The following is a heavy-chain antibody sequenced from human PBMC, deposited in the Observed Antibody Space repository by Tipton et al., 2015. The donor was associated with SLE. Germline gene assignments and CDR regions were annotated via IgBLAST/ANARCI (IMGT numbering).Heavy chain of an antibody. Sequence: TLSLTCTVSGGSISSHYWSWIRQPPGKGLEWIGYIYYSGSTNYNPSLKSRVTISVDTSKNQFSLKLSSVTAADTAVYYCARDMGQQLEPYYYYGMDVWGRGTTVTVSS. D-gene: IGHD6-13*01. V-gene: IGHV4-59*11. CDR1: GGSISSHY. J-gene: IGHJ6*02. CDR3: ARDMGQQLEPYYYYGMDV. CDR2: IYYSGST.